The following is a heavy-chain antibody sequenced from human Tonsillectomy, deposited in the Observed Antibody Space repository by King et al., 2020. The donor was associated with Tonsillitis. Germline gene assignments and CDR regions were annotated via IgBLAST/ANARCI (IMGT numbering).Heavy chain of an antibody. J-gene: IGHJ6*03. V-gene: IGHV3-48*03. Sequence: VQLVESGGGLVQPGGSLRLSCVASGFTFSSYEMNWVRQAPGKGLEWVSYIGSSGSTMFYAYSVKGRFTISRDNAKTSLYLQMNSLRAEDTAVYYCAAWMSPETGTTRVYYYMDVWGKGTTVTVSS. CDR2: IGSSGSTM. CDR3: AAWMSPETGTTRVYYYMDV. CDR1: GFTFSSYE. D-gene: IGHD1-7*01.